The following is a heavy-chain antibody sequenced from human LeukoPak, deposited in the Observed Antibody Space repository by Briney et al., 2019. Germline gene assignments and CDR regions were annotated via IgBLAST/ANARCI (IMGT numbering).Heavy chain of an antibody. CDR3: ARDRGARYYDY. Sequence: PGRSLRLSCAASKFTFRNHGMHWVRQAPGKGLEWVAIIWYDGSKQYYADSVKGRFTISRDNSKDTLYLQMSSLRDEDTAVYYCARDRGARYYDYWGQGTQVSVSS. D-gene: IGHD3-10*01. CDR2: IWYDGSKQ. V-gene: IGHV3-33*01. CDR1: KFTFRNHG. J-gene: IGHJ4*02.